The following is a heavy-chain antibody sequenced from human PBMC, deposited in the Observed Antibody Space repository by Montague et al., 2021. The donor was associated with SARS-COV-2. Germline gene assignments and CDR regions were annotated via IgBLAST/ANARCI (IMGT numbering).Heavy chain of an antibody. D-gene: IGHD3-10*01. Sequence: SETLSLTCTVSGYSISSGYYWGWIRQPPGKGLEWIGSIYHSGSTYYNPSLKSRVTISVDTSKNQFSLKLSSVTAADTAVYYCARVYYDYGSGRYHGWFDPWGQGSLVTVSS. CDR2: IYHSGST. CDR1: GYSISSGYY. CDR3: ARVYYDYGSGRYHGWFDP. V-gene: IGHV4-38-2*02. J-gene: IGHJ5*02.